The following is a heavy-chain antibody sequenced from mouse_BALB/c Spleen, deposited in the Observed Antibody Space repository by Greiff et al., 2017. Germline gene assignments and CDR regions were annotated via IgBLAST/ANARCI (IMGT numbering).Heavy chain of an antibody. Sequence: QVQLKQPGAELVKPGASVKLSCKASGYTFTSYWMHWVKQRPGQGLEWIGEINPSNGRTNYNEKFKSKATLTVDKSSSTAYMQLSSLTSEDSAVYYCANYYGSSYLAWFAYWGQGTLVTVSA. CDR3: ANYYGSSYLAWFAY. CDR2: INPSNGRT. J-gene: IGHJ3*01. CDR1: GYTFTSYW. D-gene: IGHD1-1*01. V-gene: IGHV1S81*02.